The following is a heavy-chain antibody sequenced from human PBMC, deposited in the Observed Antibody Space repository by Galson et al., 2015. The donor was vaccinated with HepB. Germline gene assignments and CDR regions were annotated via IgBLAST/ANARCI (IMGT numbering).Heavy chain of an antibody. V-gene: IGHV3-11*06. J-gene: IGHJ6*02. D-gene: IGHD1-1*01. CDR2: ISSSSTYT. CDR1: GFSFSDYY. CDR3: ARDGLAPNERVKEDYNGLDV. Sequence: SLRLSCAASGFSFSDYYMSWIRQVPGKGLEWVSDISSSSTYTDYADSVKGRFTISRDNAMNSVYLHMNSLRAEDTAVYYCARDGLAPNERVKEDYNGLDVWGQGTTVTVSS.